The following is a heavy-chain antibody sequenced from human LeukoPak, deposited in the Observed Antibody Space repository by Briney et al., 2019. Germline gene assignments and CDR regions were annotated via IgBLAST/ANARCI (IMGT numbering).Heavy chain of an antibody. Sequence: PWATLSLTCTVSGASISSYYGSWIRQPPGKGLEWIGYIYFSGSTNYNPSLKSRVTISVDTSKNQFSLKLSSVTAADTAVYYCARLQGGSRYYDFWSGYSFDYWGQGTLVTVSS. V-gene: IGHV4-59*08. CDR3: ARLQGGSRYYDFWSGYSFDY. D-gene: IGHD3-3*01. J-gene: IGHJ4*02. CDR1: GASISSYY. CDR2: IYFSGST.